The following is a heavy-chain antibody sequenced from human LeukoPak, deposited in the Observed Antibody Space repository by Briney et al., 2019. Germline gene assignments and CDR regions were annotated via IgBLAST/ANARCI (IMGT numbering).Heavy chain of an antibody. Sequence: SETLSLTCTVSGGSISSGDYYWSWIRQPPGKGLEWIGYIYYSGSTYYNPSLKSRVTISVDTSKNQFSLKLSPVTAADTAVYYCARVFTPVVPGAFDIWGQGTMVTVSS. D-gene: IGHD2-2*01. V-gene: IGHV4-30-4*08. CDR1: GGSISSGDYY. CDR2: IYYSGST. J-gene: IGHJ3*02. CDR3: ARVFTPVVPGAFDI.